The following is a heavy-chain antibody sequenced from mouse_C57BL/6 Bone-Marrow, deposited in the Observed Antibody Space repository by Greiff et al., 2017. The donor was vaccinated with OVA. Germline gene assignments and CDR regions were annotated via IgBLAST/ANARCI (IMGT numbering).Heavy chain of an antibody. Sequence: VKLQESGAELVMPGASVKLSCKASGYTFTSYWMHWVKQRPGQGLEWIGEIDPSDSYTNYNQKFKGKSTLTVDKSSSTAYMQLSSLTSEDSAVYYCARRYYVFDYWGQGTTLTVSS. D-gene: IGHD1-1*01. CDR1: GYTFTSYW. J-gene: IGHJ2*01. V-gene: IGHV1-69*01. CDR2: IDPSDSYT. CDR3: ARRYYVFDY.